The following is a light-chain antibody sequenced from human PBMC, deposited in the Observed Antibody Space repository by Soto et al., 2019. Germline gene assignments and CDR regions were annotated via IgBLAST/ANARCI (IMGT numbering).Light chain of an antibody. CDR3: QHYGRSPQ. CDR1: QSVNSAH. CDR2: AAS. J-gene: IGKJ2*01. Sequence: EIVLTQSPGTPSLSPGERATLSCGSSQSVNSAHLAWYQQRPGQAPRLLIYAASRRATGTPDRFSGGGTGTDFTLTISGLEAEYFAMYYCQHYGRSPQFGQATNLEIK. V-gene: IGKV3-20*01.